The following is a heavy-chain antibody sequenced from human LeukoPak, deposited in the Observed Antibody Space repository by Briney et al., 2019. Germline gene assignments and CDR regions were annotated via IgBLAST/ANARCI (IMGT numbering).Heavy chain of an antibody. CDR2: IYYSGST. CDR1: GGSISSSSYY. V-gene: IGHV4-39*01. D-gene: IGHD2-15*01. J-gene: IGHJ4*02. Sequence: SETLSLTCTVSGGSISSSSYYWGWIRQPPGKGLEWIGSIYYSGSTYYNPSLKSRATISVDTPKNQFSLKLSFVSAPHTAVYYCARRSSFYSFDYWGQGTMVTVSS. CDR3: ARRSSFYSFDY.